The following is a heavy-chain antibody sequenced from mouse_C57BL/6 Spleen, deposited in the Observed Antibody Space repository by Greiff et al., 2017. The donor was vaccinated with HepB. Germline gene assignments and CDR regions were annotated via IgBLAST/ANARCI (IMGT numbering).Heavy chain of an antibody. CDR3: ARGGTIVTLDY. CDR2: IDPSDSYT. CDR1: GYTFTSYW. V-gene: IGHV1-69*01. J-gene: IGHJ2*01. D-gene: IGHD2-5*01. Sequence: QVQLKQPGAELVMPGASVKLSCKASGYTFTSYWMHWVKQRPGQGLEWIGEIDPSDSYTNYNQKFKGKSTLTVDKSSSTAYMQLSSLTSEDSAVYYCARGGTIVTLDYWGQGTTLTVSS.